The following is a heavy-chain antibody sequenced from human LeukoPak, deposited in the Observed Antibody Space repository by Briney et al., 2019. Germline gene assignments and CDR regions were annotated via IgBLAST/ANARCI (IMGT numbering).Heavy chain of an antibody. V-gene: IGHV1-69*13. CDR1: GGSFSSYA. CDR3: ARSIAAAAWFDP. D-gene: IGHD6-13*01. J-gene: IGHJ5*02. Sequence: SVKVSCKASGGSFSSYAVTWVRQAPGQGLEWIGGIIPILDTTHYAQKFQGRVTITADESRSTAYMELSRLRSDDTAVYYCARSIAAAAWFDPWGQGTLVTVSS. CDR2: IIPILDTT.